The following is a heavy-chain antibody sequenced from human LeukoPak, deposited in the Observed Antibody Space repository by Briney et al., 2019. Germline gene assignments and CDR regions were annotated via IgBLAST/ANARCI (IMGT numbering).Heavy chain of an antibody. CDR1: GYTFTAYN. D-gene: IGHD7-27*01. J-gene: IGHJ4*02. V-gene: IGHV1-2*02. CDR3: APQLGRLTDY. CDR2: INPNSGGT. Sequence: GASVKVSRKASGYTFTAYNMDWVRQAPGQGLEWMGWINPNSGGTNYAQKFQGRVTMTRDTTVSTAYMELSRLRSDDTAVYYCAPQLGRLTDYWGQGTLVTVSS.